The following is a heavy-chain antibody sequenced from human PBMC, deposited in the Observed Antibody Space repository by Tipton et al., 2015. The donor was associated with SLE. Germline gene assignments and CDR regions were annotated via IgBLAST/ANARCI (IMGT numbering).Heavy chain of an antibody. CDR2: IYTGGST. J-gene: IGHJ4*02. D-gene: IGHD2-15*01. CDR3: ARGIEYYFES. CDR1: GGSISSGSYY. V-gene: IGHV4-61*09. Sequence: LRLSCTVSGGSISSGSYYWSWIRQPAGKGLEWIGHIYTGGSTNYNPSLKSRVSISVDTSKNQFSLNLISVTAADTAVYYCARGIEYYFESWGQGTLVTVSS.